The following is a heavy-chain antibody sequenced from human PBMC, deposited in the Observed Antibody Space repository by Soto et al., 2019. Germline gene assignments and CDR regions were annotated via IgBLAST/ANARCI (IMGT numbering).Heavy chain of an antibody. D-gene: IGHD6-6*01. CDR2: IYNTGST. CDR1: GASINTYY. Sequence: SETLSLTCTVSGASINTYYWSWIRQPPGKGLEWIGYIYNTGSTNYNPSLKSRVTISIDTPKNQFSLKLTSVTAADTAVYYCARVPQLVVFDSWGQGTLVTVS. V-gene: IGHV4-59*01. CDR3: ARVPQLVVFDS. J-gene: IGHJ4*02.